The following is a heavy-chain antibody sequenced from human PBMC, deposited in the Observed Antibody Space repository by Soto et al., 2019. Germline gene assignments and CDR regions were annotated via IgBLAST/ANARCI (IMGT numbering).Heavy chain of an antibody. V-gene: IGHV3-23*01. Sequence: GGSLRLSCAASGFTFSSHAMSWVRQAPGKGLEWVSSISAGGDGAYYADSVKGRFTISRANSNNTLYLQMNSLRTEDTAVYYCARDLWWYLHWGQGT. D-gene: IGHD2-15*01. CDR2: ISAGGDGA. CDR1: GFTFSSHA. J-gene: IGHJ4*02. CDR3: ARDLWWYLH.